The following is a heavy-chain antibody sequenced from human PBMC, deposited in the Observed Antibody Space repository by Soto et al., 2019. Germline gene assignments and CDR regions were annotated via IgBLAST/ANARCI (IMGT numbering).Heavy chain of an antibody. CDR3: ARGRGYVYGYNFYGMDV. CDR2: INHSGST. CDR1: RGSFSGFY. V-gene: IGHV4-34*01. J-gene: IGHJ6*02. Sequence: XATLSLTCGVYRGSFSGFYWTWVRQTPGKGLEWIGEINHSGSTNYNPSLKNRVTISVDRSTNYFSLRMTSVTAADAAVYYCARGRGYVYGYNFYGMDVWGQGTTVTVSS. D-gene: IGHD5-18*01.